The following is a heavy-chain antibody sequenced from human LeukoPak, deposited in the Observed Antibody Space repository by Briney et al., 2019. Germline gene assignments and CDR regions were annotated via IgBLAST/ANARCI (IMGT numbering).Heavy chain of an antibody. D-gene: IGHD2-15*01. V-gene: IGHV3-53*01. CDR1: GFTVSYNY. CDR2: LYSGGNT. CDR3: ARAQYCSGGSCYFDY. Sequence: GGSLRLSCAASGFTVSYNYMSWVRQAPGKGLEWVSVLYSGGNTYYADSVRGRFTISRDNSKNTLYLQMNSLRAEDTAVYYCARAQYCSGGSCYFDYWGQGTLVTVSS. J-gene: IGHJ4*02.